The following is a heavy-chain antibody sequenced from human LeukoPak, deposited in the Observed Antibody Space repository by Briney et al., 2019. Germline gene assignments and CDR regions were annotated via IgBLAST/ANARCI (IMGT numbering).Heavy chain of an antibody. CDR1: GGSISTSNYY. D-gene: IGHD4-17*01. J-gene: IGHJ6*03. Sequence: SETLSLTCTVSGGSISTSNYYWGWLRQPPGKGLEGIGYIYYSGSTNYHPSLKSRVTISVDTSKNQFSLKLSSVTAADTAVYYCARGGGTTVTTWYYYMDVWGKGTTVTVSS. CDR3: ARGGGTTVTTWYYYMDV. CDR2: IYYSGST. V-gene: IGHV4-61*05.